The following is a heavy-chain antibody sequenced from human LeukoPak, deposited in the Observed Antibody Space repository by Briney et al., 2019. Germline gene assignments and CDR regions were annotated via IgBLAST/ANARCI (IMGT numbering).Heavy chain of an antibody. D-gene: IGHD1-26*01. CDR3: AKAPGTGGSYWHYFDY. CDR2: ISYDGSKN. J-gene: IGHJ4*02. CDR1: GFTFSNYA. V-gene: IGHV3-30-3*01. Sequence: PGGSLRLSCAASGFTFSNYAMHWVRQAPGKGLEWVAVISYDGSKNYYADSVKGRFTISRDNSKNTLYLQMNSLRAEDTAVYYCAKAPGTGGSYWHYFDYWGQGTLVTVSS.